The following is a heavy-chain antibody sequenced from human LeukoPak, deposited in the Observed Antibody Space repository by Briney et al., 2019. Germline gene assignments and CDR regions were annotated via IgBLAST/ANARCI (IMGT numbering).Heavy chain of an antibody. J-gene: IGHJ5*02. Sequence: GGSLRLSCAASGFTFSSFAMSWVRQAPGKGLEWVSTISGSGRSTYYPDSVGGRFTISRDNSKNTLYLQMNSLRAEDTAVYFCAKDRAITNIAAAAIIWFDPWGQGTLVTVSS. CDR1: GFTFSSFA. CDR2: ISGSGRST. CDR3: AKDRAITNIAAAAIIWFDP. V-gene: IGHV3-23*01. D-gene: IGHD6-13*01.